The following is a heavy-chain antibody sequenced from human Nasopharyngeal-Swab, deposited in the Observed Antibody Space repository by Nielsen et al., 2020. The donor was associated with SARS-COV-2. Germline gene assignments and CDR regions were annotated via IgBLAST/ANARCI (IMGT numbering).Heavy chain of an antibody. CDR1: GYTFTSYA. D-gene: IGHD3-10*01. CDR2: INAGNGNT. V-gene: IGHV1-3*01. J-gene: IGHJ5*02. CDR3: ARDSMGVLLWFGETGGHAPLYDP. Sequence: ASVKVSCKASGYTFTSYAMHWVRQAPGQRLEWMGWINAGNGNTKYSQKFQGRVTITRDTSASTAYMELSSLRSEDTAVYYCARDSMGVLLWFGETGGHAPLYDPRGQGTQVTVSS.